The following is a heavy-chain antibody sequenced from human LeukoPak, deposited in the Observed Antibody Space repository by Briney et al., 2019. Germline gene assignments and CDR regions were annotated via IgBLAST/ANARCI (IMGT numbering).Heavy chain of an antibody. CDR3: ASAMGIRTTRSYVFYAMDV. CDR1: KFAFNTYS. D-gene: IGHD2-2*01. CDR2: ISSRSTTI. J-gene: IGHJ6*02. V-gene: IGHV3-48*01. Sequence: GGSLRLSCAASKFAFNTYSMNWVRQAPGKGLEWISYISSRSTTIHYADSVRGRFTISRDNANNSLYLQMSSLRVEDTALYYCASAMGIRTTRSYVFYAMDVWGQGTTVAVSS.